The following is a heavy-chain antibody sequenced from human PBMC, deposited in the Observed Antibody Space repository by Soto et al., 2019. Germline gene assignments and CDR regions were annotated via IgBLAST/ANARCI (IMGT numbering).Heavy chain of an antibody. CDR3: ARGDGDYYDGNGYLGRH. CDR2: INSDGSRT. Sequence: EVQLVESGGGIVQPGGSLRFSCAASGFTFSSYWMHWVRQAPGKGLVWVSRINSDGSRTSYADSAKGRFTISRDNAKNTVSLQMNSLRAEDTAVYYCARGDGDYYDGNGYLGRHWGQGTLVTVSS. V-gene: IGHV3-74*01. J-gene: IGHJ4*02. CDR1: GFTFSSYW. D-gene: IGHD3-22*01.